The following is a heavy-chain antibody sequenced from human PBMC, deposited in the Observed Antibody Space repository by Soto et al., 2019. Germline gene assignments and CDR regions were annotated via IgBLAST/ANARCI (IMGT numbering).Heavy chain of an antibody. Sequence: QITLNESGPTLVKPTQTLTLTCTFSGFSLTTSGVGVRWIRQPPGKAPEWLALIYWDDDKRYSPSLKSRVTITKDTSKHQVVLTMANLDTADTATYYCAHRVLRTVFGLVTTTAIYFDFWGQGTPVAVSS. J-gene: IGHJ4*02. CDR1: GFSLTTSGVG. CDR3: AHRVLRTVFGLVTTTAIYFDF. CDR2: IYWDDDK. V-gene: IGHV2-5*02. D-gene: IGHD3-3*01.